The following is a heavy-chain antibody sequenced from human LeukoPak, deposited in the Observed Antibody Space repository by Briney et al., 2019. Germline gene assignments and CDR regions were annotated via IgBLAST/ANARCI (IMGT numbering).Heavy chain of an antibody. CDR1: GFTFSDYN. CDR2: ISSSGSTI. V-gene: IGHV3-11*01. CDR3: ARGSESLLWFGRYDY. Sequence: TGGSLRLSCAASGFTFSDYNMSWIRQAPGKGLEWVSYISSSGSTIYYADSVKGRFTISRDNAKNSLYLQMNSLRAEDTAVYYCARGSESLLWFGRYDYWGQGTLVTVSS. J-gene: IGHJ4*02. D-gene: IGHD3-10*01.